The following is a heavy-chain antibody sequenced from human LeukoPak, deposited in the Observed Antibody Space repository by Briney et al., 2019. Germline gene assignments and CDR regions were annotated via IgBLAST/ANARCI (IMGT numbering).Heavy chain of an antibody. CDR2: IIGGAGST. D-gene: IGHD6-19*01. J-gene: IGHJ6*03. Sequence: GGTLRLSCAASGFSFSSHGMSWVRQAPGKGLEWVSGIIGGAGSTYYADSVKGRFTISGDNSKNTLYLQMNSLRAEDTAVYYCAKDSYSSGWYQVAYYYYYINVWGKGTTVTISS. CDR1: GFSFSSHG. CDR3: AKDSYSSGWYQVAYYYYYINV. V-gene: IGHV3-23*01.